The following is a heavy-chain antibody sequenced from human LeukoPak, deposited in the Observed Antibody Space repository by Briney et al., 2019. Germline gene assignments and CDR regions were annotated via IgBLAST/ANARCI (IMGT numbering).Heavy chain of an antibody. CDR3: ARLSLKVSGYFDY. Sequence: SETLSLTCTVSGGSISSSSYYWGWIRQPPGKGLEWIGSIYYSGSTYYNPSLKSRVTISVDTSKNQFSLKLSSVTAADTAVYYCARLSLKVSGYFDYWGQGTLVTVSS. CDR2: IYYSGST. J-gene: IGHJ4*02. D-gene: IGHD3-10*01. V-gene: IGHV4-39*01. CDR1: GGSISSSSYY.